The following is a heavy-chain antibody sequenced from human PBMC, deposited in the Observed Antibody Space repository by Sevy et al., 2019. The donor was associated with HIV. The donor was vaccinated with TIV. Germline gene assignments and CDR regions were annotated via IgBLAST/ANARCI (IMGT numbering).Heavy chain of an antibody. CDR1: GGSISSGGYY. Sequence: SETLSLTCTVSGGSISSGGYYWSWIRQHPGKGLEWIGCIYYSGSTYYNPSLKSRISIFVDTSKKQFSLNLTSAIAADTAVYYCARDRHQRVHPSWSGMDVWGQGITVTVSS. D-gene: IGHD6-13*01. CDR2: IYYSGST. CDR3: ARDRHQRVHPSWSGMDV. J-gene: IGHJ6*02. V-gene: IGHV4-31*03.